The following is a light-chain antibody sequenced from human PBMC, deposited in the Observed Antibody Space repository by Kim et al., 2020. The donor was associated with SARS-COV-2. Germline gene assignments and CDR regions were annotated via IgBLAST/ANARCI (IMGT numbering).Light chain of an antibody. V-gene: IGKV1-27*01. J-gene: IGKJ1*01. Sequence: DIQMTQSPSSLSASVGDRVTITCRASQGISNNLAWYQHKPGKVPTLLIFAASTLQSGVPSRFSGSGSGTDFTLTISSLQPEDFATYYCQKYNSAPWTFGQGNKVDSK. CDR3: QKYNSAPWT. CDR2: AAS. CDR1: QGISNN.